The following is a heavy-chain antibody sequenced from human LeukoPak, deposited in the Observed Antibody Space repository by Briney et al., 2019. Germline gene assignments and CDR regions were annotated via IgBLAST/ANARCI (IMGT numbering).Heavy chain of an antibody. CDR1: GFTPSNFC. CDR2: INRDGSHK. J-gene: IGHJ3*01. CDR3: ARDTTVTSVHDAFDV. V-gene: IGHV3-7*05. D-gene: IGHD4-23*01. Sequence: PGGSLRLSCAASGFTPSNFCMNGARQAPGRGLEWVAIINRDGSHKEYVDSVEGRFTISRDNAKNSLYLQMNSLRAEDTAVYYCARDTTVTSVHDAFDVCSQGTMVTVSS.